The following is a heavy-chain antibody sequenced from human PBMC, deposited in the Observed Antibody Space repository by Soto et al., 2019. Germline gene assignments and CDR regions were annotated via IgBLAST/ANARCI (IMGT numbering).Heavy chain of an antibody. J-gene: IGHJ6*02. CDR1: GGSISSGYYY. CDR3: ACGVLYGDSDSIYYYYGMDV. Sequence: SETLSLTCTVSGGSISSGYYYWSWIRQPPGKGLEWIGNIYYSGSTYYNPSLKRRVTISVDTSKNQFSLELSSVTAADTDVYYCACGVLYGDSDSIYYYYGMDVWGQGTTVTVSS. CDR2: IYYSGST. D-gene: IGHD4-17*01. V-gene: IGHV4-30-4*01.